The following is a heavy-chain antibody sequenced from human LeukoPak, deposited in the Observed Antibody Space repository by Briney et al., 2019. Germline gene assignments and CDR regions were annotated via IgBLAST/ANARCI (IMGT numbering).Heavy chain of an antibody. V-gene: IGHV1-69*13. J-gene: IGHJ4*02. Sequence: ASVKVSCKASGGSFSKYTLNWVRQRPGQGLEWMGGITPLFGTANYAQKFQGRVTITADESTSTAYMELSSLRSEDTAVYYCASYGDDYGGFDYWGQGTLVTVSS. D-gene: IGHD4-23*01. CDR3: ASYGDDYGGFDY. CDR1: GGSFSKYT. CDR2: ITPLFGTA.